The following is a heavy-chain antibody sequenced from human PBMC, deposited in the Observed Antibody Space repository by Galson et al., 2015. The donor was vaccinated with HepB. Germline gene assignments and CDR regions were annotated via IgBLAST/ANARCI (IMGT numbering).Heavy chain of an antibody. V-gene: IGHV3-30*07. CDR3: AREGDPYDFWSALDY. CDR1: GFSFTDFA. CDR2: IWSDGTYK. D-gene: IGHD3-3*01. J-gene: IGHJ4*02. Sequence: SLRLSCAASGFSFTDFAMHWVRQAPGKGLEWVALIWSDGTYKNHRDSVKGRFTISRDNSKNTLYLQMNSLRVEDTAVYYCAREGDPYDFWSALDYWGQGTLVTVSS.